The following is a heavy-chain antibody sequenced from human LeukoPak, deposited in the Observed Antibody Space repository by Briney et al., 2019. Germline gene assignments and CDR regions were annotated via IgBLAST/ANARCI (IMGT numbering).Heavy chain of an antibody. J-gene: IGHJ3*02. CDR3: AIWGGPYGSGSYFVDI. D-gene: IGHD3-10*01. CDR1: GYTFTGYY. CDR2: INPNSGGT. V-gene: IGHV1-2*06. Sequence: ASVKVSCKASGYTFTGYYMHWVRQAPGQGLELMGRINPNSGGTNYAQKFQGRVTMTRDTSISTAYIELGRLRSDDTAVYYCAIWGGPYGSGSYFVDIWGQGTMVTVSS.